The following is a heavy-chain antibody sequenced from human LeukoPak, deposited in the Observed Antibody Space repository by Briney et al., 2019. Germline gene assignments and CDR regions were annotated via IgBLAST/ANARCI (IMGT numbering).Heavy chain of an antibody. Sequence: PGGSLRLSCAASELTLSSNYMSWIRQAPGRGLEWVSFIYSGGSTYYADSVRGRFIISRDNSKSTLYLQMNSLRAEDTAVYYCARRAGSYSHSYDYWGQGTLVTVSS. CDR1: ELTLSSNY. CDR2: IYSGGST. D-gene: IGHD2-15*01. J-gene: IGHJ4*02. V-gene: IGHV3-53*01. CDR3: ARRAGSYSHSYDY.